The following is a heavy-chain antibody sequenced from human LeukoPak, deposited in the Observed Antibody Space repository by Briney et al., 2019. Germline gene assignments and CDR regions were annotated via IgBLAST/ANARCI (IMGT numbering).Heavy chain of an antibody. CDR2: ISSSGSTI. CDR1: GFTFSDYY. CDR3: ARDLYYYDSTGYYRPYYFDY. V-gene: IGHV3-11*01. D-gene: IGHD3-22*01. J-gene: IGHJ4*02. Sequence: EGSLRLSCAASGFTFSDYYMSWIRQAPGKGLEWVSYISSSGSTIYYADSVKGRFTIPRDNAKNSLYLQMNSLRAEDTAVYYCARDLYYYDSTGYYRPYYFDYWGQGTLVTVSS.